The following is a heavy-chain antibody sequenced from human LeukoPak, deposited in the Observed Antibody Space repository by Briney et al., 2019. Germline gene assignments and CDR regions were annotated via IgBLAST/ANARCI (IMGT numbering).Heavy chain of an antibody. CDR1: GGSFSGYY. V-gene: IGHV4-34*01. D-gene: IGHD2-2*02. Sequence: SETLSLTCAVYGGSFSGYYWSWIRQPPGKGLEWIGEINHSGSTNYNPSLKSRATISVDTSKNQFSLKLSSVTAADTAVYYCASMGGVVPAAIRGPRRRGYFDYWGQGTLVTVSS. CDR3: ASMGGVVPAAIRGPRRRGYFDY. CDR2: INHSGST. J-gene: IGHJ4*02.